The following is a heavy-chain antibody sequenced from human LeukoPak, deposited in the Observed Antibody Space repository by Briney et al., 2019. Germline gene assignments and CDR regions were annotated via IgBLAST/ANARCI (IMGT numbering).Heavy chain of an antibody. J-gene: IGHJ4*02. Sequence: SVKASCKASGGTFSSYAISWVRQAPGQGLEWMGGIIPIFGTANYAQKFQGRVTITTDESTSTAYMELSSLRSEDTAVYYCARGGNYDFWSGENPGFYFDYWGQGTLVTVSS. CDR3: ARGGNYDFWSGENPGFYFDY. CDR1: GGTFSSYA. D-gene: IGHD3-3*01. V-gene: IGHV1-69*05. CDR2: IIPIFGTA.